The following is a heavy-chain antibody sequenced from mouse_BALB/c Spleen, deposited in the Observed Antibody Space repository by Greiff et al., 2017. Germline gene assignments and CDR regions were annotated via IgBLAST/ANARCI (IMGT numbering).Heavy chain of an antibody. Sequence: EVKLMESGPGLVKPSQSLSLTCTVTGYSITSDYAWNWIRQFPGNKLEWMGYISYSGSTSYNPSLKSRISITRDTSKNQFFLQLNSVTTEDTATYYCARRGNSSGYFSFAYWGQGTLVTVSA. V-gene: IGHV3-2*02. CDR3: ARRGNSSGYFSFAY. J-gene: IGHJ3*01. CDR1: GYSITSDYA. CDR2: ISYSGST. D-gene: IGHD3-1*01.